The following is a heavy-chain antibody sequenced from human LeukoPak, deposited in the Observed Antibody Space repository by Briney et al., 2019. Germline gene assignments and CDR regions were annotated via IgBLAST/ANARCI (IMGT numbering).Heavy chain of an antibody. D-gene: IGHD5-18*01. CDR1: GGSISSSSYY. V-gene: IGHV3-11*04. Sequence: LSLTCTVSGGSISSSSYYWGWIRQPPGKGLEWVSRISTSGSTVYYADSVKGRFTISRDNARNSLYLRMNSLRAEDTAVYYCARDGPAYSFDYWGQGTLVTVSS. CDR3: ARDGPAYSFDY. CDR2: ISTSGSTV. J-gene: IGHJ4*02.